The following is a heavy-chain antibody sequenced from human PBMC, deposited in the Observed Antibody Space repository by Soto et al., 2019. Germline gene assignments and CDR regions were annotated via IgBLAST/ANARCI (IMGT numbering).Heavy chain of an antibody. CDR2: ISYDGTDE. D-gene: IGHD1-1*01. Sequence: QVQLVESGGGVVQPGRSLRLSCAASGFSFSSYGMHWVRQAPGKGLEWVAMISYDGTDEYYADSVKGRFTISRDNSKNAGYQQMNSLKDEDRAVYYCAKQKSDWNDHLDYWGQGTLFTVSS. V-gene: IGHV3-30*18. CDR3: AKQKSDWNDHLDY. J-gene: IGHJ4*02. CDR1: GFSFSSYG.